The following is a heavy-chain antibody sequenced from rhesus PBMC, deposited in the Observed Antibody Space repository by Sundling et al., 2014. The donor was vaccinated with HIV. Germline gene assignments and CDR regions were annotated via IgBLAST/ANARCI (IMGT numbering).Heavy chain of an antibody. CDR2: IMPLVGVT. Sequence: QVQLVQSGAEVKKPGASVKVSYKASGFTFGSHAINWVRQAPGQGLEWMGMIMPLVGVTHYAEKFQGRVTITADTSTNTAYMELSSLRSEDTAVYYCARGMTTEGGYFDYWGRGRSWSPSPQ. CDR1: GFTFGSHA. D-gene: IGHD4-29*01. V-gene: IGHV1-198*02. J-gene: IGHJ4*01. CDR3: ARGMTTEGGYFDY.